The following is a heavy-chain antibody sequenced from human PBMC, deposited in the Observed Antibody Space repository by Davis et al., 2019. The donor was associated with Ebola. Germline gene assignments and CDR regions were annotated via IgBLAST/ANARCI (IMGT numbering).Heavy chain of an antibody. Sequence: GESLKISCAASGFTFRSYAMHWVRQAPGKGLEWVGSISNDGNYENYADSVKGRFTISRDNSKNTVHLQMSSLRTEDTAVYYCARGHVSSDDWSQGTLVTVSS. V-gene: IGHV3-30-3*01. CDR2: ISNDGNYE. CDR1: GFTFRSYA. J-gene: IGHJ4*02. CDR3: ARGHVSSDD.